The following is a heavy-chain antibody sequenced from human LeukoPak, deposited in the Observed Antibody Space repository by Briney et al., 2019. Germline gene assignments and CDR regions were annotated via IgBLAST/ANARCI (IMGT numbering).Heavy chain of an antibody. CDR1: GFTFNSFA. Sequence: GGLRLSCADSGFTFNSFAMSCVRQAPGKGLEWVSVISGSGGSTYYADSVKGRFTISRDNSKNTLYLQMNSLRAEDTAVYYCANESPFLDYWGQGTLVTVSS. CDR3: ANESPFLDY. V-gene: IGHV3-23*01. J-gene: IGHJ4*02. CDR2: ISGSGGST.